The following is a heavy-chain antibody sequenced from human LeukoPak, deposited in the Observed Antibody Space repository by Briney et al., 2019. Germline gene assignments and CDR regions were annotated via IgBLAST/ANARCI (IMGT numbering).Heavy chain of an antibody. CDR1: GYTFTGYY. V-gene: IGHV1-2*02. CDR2: INPNSGGT. D-gene: IGHD5-12*01. Sequence: ASVKVSCKASGYTFTGYYIHWVRQAPGQGLEWMGWINPNSGGTNYAQKFQGRVTMTRDTSISTAYMELSRLRSDDTAVYYCARDRVATISWFDPWGQGTLVTVSS. J-gene: IGHJ5*02. CDR3: ARDRVATISWFDP.